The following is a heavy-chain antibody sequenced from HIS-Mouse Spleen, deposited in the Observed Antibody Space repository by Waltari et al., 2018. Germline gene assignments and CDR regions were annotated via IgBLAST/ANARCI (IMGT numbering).Heavy chain of an antibody. Sequence: QVQLVGSGGGVVQLGRSLRLSCAASGITFSSYAMHWVRQAPGKWLKWVAVIAYDGSNKSYAASVTGRFTISRDNSKNPLYLQMNSLRAEDTAVYYCASLLTGDWYFDLWGRGTLVTVSS. CDR2: IAYDGSNK. D-gene: IGHD7-27*01. CDR3: ASLLTGDWYFDL. J-gene: IGHJ2*01. V-gene: IGHV3-30*04. CDR1: GITFSSYA.